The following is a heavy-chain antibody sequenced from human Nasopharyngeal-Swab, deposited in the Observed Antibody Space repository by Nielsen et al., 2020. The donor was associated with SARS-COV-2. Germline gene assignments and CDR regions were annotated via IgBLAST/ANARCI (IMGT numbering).Heavy chain of an antibody. V-gene: IGHV4-39*01. J-gene: IGHJ4*02. D-gene: IGHD3-22*01. CDR2: IYYSGSA. CDR3: ARPGYDSSGYTSYFDY. Sequence: WIRQPPGKGLEGIGSIYYSGSAYYNPSLKSRFTISVDTSKNQFSLKLSSVTAADTAVYYCARPGYDSSGYTSYFDYWGQGTLVTVSS.